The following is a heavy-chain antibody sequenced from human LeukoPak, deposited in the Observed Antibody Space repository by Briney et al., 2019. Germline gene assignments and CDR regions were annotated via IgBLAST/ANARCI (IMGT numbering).Heavy chain of an antibody. J-gene: IGHJ3*02. V-gene: IGHV3-48*01. CDR2: ISSSSSTI. CDR1: GFTFSSYS. CDR3: ARDGSYYDSREDAFDI. Sequence: GGSPRLSCAASGFTFSSYSMNWVRQAPGKGLEWVSYISSSSSTIYYADSVKGRFTISRDNAKNSLYLQMNSLRAEDTAVYYCARDGSYYDSREDAFDIWGQGTMVTVSS. D-gene: IGHD3-22*01.